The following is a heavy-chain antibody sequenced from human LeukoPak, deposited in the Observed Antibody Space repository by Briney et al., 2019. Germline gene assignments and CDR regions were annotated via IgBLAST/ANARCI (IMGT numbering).Heavy chain of an antibody. Sequence: SETLSLTCTVSGGSICSGGYYWSWIRQHPGKGLEWIGYIYYSGSTYYNPSLKSRVTISVDTSKNQFSLKLSSVTATDTAVYYCARDGGYSFWFDPWGQGTLVTVSS. V-gene: IGHV4-31*03. CDR3: ARDGGYSFWFDP. D-gene: IGHD3-22*01. CDR1: GGSICSGGYY. CDR2: IYYSGST. J-gene: IGHJ5*02.